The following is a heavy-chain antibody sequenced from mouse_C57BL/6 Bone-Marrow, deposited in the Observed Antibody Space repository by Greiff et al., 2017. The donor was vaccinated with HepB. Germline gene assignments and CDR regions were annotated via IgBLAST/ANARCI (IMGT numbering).Heavy chain of an antibody. Sequence: EVKLMESGGGLVKPGGSLKLSCAASGFTFSDYGMHWVRQAPEKGLEWVAYISSSSSTIYYADTVKGRYTISRDNAKNTLFLQMTSLRSEDTAMYYCARRGYYGSSYPYYYAMDYWGQGTSVTVSS. CDR3: ARRGYYGSSYPYYYAMDY. V-gene: IGHV5-17*01. D-gene: IGHD1-1*01. CDR1: GFTFSDYG. J-gene: IGHJ4*01. CDR2: ISSSSSTI.